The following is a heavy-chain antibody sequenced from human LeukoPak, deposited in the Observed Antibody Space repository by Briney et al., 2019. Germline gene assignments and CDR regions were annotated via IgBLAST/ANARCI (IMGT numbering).Heavy chain of an antibody. CDR1: GYSFTSYY. V-gene: IGHV1-46*01. J-gene: IGHJ3*02. CDR3: ARSSAYYNEADI. CDR2: INPSGGST. Sequence: ASVKVSCKTSGYSFTSYYIHWVRQAPGQGLEWMGIINPSGGSTTYAQKFQGRLTMASDTSTSTVYMELNSLRSEDTAMYYCARSSAYYNEADIWGQGTMVTVSS. D-gene: IGHD1-26*01.